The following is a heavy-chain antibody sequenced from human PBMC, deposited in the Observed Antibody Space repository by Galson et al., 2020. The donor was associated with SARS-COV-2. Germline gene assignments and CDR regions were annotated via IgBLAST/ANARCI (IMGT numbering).Heavy chain of an antibody. CDR2: INHSGSS. V-gene: IGHV4-34*01. D-gene: IGHD3-10*01. CDR3: AKRNELGWFGQLLLSNYTYGMDV. Sequence: SETLSLTCAVYGGSFSGYYWTWIRQPPGKGLEWIGEINHSGSSNYNPSLKSRVTMSVDTSKNQFSLKLSSVTAADTGVYYCAKRNELGWFGQLLLSNYTYGMDVWGQGTTVTVS. J-gene: IGHJ6*02. CDR1: GGSFSGYY.